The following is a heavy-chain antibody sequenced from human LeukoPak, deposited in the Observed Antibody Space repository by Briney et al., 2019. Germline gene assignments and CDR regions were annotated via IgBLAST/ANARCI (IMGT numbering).Heavy chain of an antibody. CDR1: GVIFSGYW. J-gene: IGHJ4*02. D-gene: IGHD3-10*01. Sequence: GGSLRLFCAASGVIFSGYWMTWVRQAPGRGLEWVANIKQDGSEKYYVDSVKGRFTVSRDNAKKLLFLQMDGLRAEDTALYYCSRPLSFGELFRLDDWGQGTLVTVSS. CDR2: IKQDGSEK. CDR3: SRPLSFGELFRLDD. V-gene: IGHV3-7*01.